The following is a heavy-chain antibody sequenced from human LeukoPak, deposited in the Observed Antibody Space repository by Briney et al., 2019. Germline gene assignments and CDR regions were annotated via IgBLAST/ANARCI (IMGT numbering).Heavy chain of an antibody. CDR1: GYTFTSFG. V-gene: IGHV1-18*01. D-gene: IGHD3-22*01. Sequence: ASVKVSCKASGYTFTSFGISWLRQAPGQGLEWMGWISARNGNINYAQKFQGRVTMTTDTSTSTAYMELRSLRSDDTAVYYCARDNGGAYYFGTSAYYHNDAFDIWGQGTMVTVSS. CDR3: ARDNGGAYYFGTSAYYHNDAFDI. CDR2: ISARNGNI. J-gene: IGHJ3*02.